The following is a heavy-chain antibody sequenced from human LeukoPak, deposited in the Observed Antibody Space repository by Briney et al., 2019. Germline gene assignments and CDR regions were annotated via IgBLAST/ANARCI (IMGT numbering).Heavy chain of an antibody. CDR1: GGTFSSYA. V-gene: IGHV1-69*04. J-gene: IGHJ4*02. CDR3: ARQWGGSCSGGSCYTSL. D-gene: IGHD2-15*01. CDR2: IIPILGIA. Sequence: GSSVKVSFKASGGTFSSYAISWVRQAPGQGLEWMGRIIPILGIANYAQKFQGRVTITADKSTSTAYMELSSLRSEDTAVYYCARQWGGSCSGGSCYTSLWGQGTLVTVSS.